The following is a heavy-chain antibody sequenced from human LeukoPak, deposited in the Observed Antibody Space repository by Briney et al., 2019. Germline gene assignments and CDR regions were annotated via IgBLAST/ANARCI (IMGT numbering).Heavy chain of an antibody. CDR3: ARKIGFSSSWYYGRHYFDY. Sequence: PGGPLRLSCAASGFTFSSYAMSWVRQAPGKGLEWVSAISGSGGSTYYADSVKGRFTISRDNSKNTLYLQMNSLRAEDTAVYYCARKIGFSSSWYYGRHYFDYWGQGTLVTVSS. D-gene: IGHD6-13*01. CDR2: ISGSGGST. J-gene: IGHJ4*02. CDR1: GFTFSSYA. V-gene: IGHV3-23*01.